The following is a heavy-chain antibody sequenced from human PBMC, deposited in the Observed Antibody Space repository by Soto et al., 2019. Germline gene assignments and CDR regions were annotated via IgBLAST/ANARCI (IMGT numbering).Heavy chain of an antibody. CDR3: AREVVGYSRYYYYMDV. Sequence: QVQLQQWGAGLLKPSETLSLTCAVYGGSFSGYYWSWIRQPPGKGLEWIGEINHSGSTNYNPSLKSRVTISVDTSKNQFSLKLRSVTAADTAVYYCAREVVGYSRYYYYMDVWGKGTTVTVSS. J-gene: IGHJ6*03. V-gene: IGHV4-34*01. CDR2: INHSGST. CDR1: GGSFSGYY. D-gene: IGHD3-22*01.